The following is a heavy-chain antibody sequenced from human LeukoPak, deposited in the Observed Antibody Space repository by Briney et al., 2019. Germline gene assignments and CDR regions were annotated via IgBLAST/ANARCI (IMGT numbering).Heavy chain of an antibody. D-gene: IGHD3-10*01. CDR3: AKGRRGSGDYYYFDY. CDR1: GDSVNTYY. J-gene: IGHJ4*02. V-gene: IGHV4-4*07. CDR2: IYTSGST. Sequence: PSETLSLTCTVSGDSVNTYYWSWIRQPAGKGLGWIGRIYTSGSTNYNPSLKSRVTMSLDTSKNQFSLKLSSVTAADTAVYYCAKGRRGSGDYYYFDYWGQGTLVTVSS.